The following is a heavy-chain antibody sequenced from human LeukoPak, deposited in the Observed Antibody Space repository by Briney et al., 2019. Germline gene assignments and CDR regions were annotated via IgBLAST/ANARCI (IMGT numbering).Heavy chain of an antibody. CDR1: GFTFSSYG. CDR2: IKHDGSED. D-gene: IGHD5-12*01. V-gene: IGHV3-7*01. CDR3: GRGGMGEYTGYDDF. Sequence: GGSLRLSCAASGFTFSSYGMSWVRQAPGKGLEWVANIKHDGSEDHYADSVRGRFTISRDNAKNSLFLQMNSLRAEDTAVYYCGRGGMGEYTGYDDFWGQGTLVTVSS. J-gene: IGHJ4*02.